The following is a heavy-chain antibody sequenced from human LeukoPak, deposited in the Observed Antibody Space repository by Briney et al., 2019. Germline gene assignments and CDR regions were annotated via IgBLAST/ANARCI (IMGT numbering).Heavy chain of an antibody. CDR1: GFTFSSYE. D-gene: IGHD2-2*01. J-gene: IGHJ4*02. V-gene: IGHV3-48*03. Sequence: HPGGSLRLSCAASGFTFSSYEMNWVRQAPGKGLEWVSYISRSGSTIYYADSVKGPFTISRDNAKNSLYLQMSSLRAEDTAVYYCGSGYDIDYWGQGILVTVSP. CDR2: ISRSGSTI. CDR3: GSGYDIDY.